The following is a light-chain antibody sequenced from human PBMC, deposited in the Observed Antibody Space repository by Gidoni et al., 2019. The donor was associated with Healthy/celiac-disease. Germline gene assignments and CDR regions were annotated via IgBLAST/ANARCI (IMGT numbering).Light chain of an antibody. J-gene: IGLJ2*01. CDR3: QSYDSSNVV. CDR1: SGSIASNY. Sequence: NFMLTQPHSFSASPGTTVTISCTRSSGSIASNYVQWYQQRPGSAPTTVIYEDNQRPSGVPDRFSGSIDSSSNSASLTISGLKTEDEADYYCQSYDSSNVVFGGGTKLTVL. CDR2: EDN. V-gene: IGLV6-57*04.